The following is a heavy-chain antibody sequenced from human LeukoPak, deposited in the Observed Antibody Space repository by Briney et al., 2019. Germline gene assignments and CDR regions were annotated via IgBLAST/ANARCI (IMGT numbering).Heavy chain of an antibody. CDR2: IKQDGSEK. D-gene: IGHD2-15*01. V-gene: IGHV3-7*01. CDR3: ASDIVGTYYYYMDV. J-gene: IGHJ6*03. CDR1: GFTFSSYW. Sequence: GGSLRLSCAASGFTFSSYWMSWVRQAPGKGLEWVANIKQDGSEKYYVDSVKGRFTISRDNAKNSLYLQMNSLRAEDTAVYYCASDIVGTYYYYMDVWGKGTTVTVSS.